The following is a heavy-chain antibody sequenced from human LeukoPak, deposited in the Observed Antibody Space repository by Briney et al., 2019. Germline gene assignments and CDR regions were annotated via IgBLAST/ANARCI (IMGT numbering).Heavy chain of an antibody. CDR1: GFTFGDYA. CDR2: LRYDGSNK. V-gene: IGHV3-30*02. D-gene: IGHD3-9*01. Sequence: GGSLRLSCTASGFTFGDYAMSWVRQAPGKGLEWVAFLRYDGSNKYYTDSVRGRFTISRDNSKNTLYLQMNSLRPEDTAVYYCAKDDPNYDILTGYLPIDYWGQGTLVTVSS. CDR3: AKDDPNYDILTGYLPIDY. J-gene: IGHJ4*02.